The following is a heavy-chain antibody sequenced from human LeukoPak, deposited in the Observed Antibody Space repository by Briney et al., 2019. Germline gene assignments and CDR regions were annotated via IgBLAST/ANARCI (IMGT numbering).Heavy chain of an antibody. D-gene: IGHD3-3*01. CDR2: ISYDGSNK. CDR3: ARELPNDFWSGPGFDY. CDR1: GFTFSSYA. V-gene: IGHV3-30-3*01. Sequence: GGSLRLSCAASGFTFSSYAMHWVRQAPGKGLEWVAVISYDGSNKYYADSVKGRFTISRDNSKNTLYLQMNSLRAEDTAVYYCARELPNDFWSGPGFDYWGQGTLVTVSS. J-gene: IGHJ4*02.